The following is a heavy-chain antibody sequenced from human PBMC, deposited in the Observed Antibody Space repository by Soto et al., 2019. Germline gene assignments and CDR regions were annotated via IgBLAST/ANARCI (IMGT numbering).Heavy chain of an antibody. CDR2: IYYIGNT. Sequence: QVQLQESGPGLLKPSQTLSLTCTVSGGSISSGGYYWSWIRQHPGKGLEWIGYIYYIGNTYYNPSLNSRVTISIDTAKNKFSLKLSSVTAADTAVYYCARFYMVRGVMGAFDIWGQGTTVTVSS. D-gene: IGHD3-10*01. CDR3: ARFYMVRGVMGAFDI. J-gene: IGHJ3*02. CDR1: GGSISSGGYY. V-gene: IGHV4-31*03.